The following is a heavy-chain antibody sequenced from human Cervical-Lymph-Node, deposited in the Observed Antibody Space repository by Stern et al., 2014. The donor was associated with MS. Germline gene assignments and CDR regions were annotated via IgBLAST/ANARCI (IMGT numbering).Heavy chain of an antibody. CDR2: FYTSGNT. J-gene: IGHJ4*01. D-gene: IGHD6-19*01. CDR1: GASFNSGSYY. CDR3: ARLPGAVGSFYFDS. V-gene: IGHV4-61*02. Sequence: QVQLQESGPGLVRPSQTLSLTCTVSGASFNSGSYYWSWVPQPAGQGLEWIGLFYTSGNTDYCPSLISRVTISVDTSKNQFSLHLSSVTAADTAVYYCARLPGAVGSFYFDSWGQGSLVTVSS.